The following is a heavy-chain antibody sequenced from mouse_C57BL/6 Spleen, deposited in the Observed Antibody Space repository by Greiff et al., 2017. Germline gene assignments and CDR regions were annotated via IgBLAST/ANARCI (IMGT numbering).Heavy chain of an antibody. CDR3: ARHGYFDV. J-gene: IGHJ1*03. V-gene: IGHV5-9*01. CDR2: ISGGGGNT. Sequence: EVKLQESGGGLVKPGGSLKLSCAASGFTFSSYTMSWVRQTPEKRLEWVATISGGGGNTYYPDSVKGRFTISRDNAKNTLYLQMSSLRSEDTALYYCARHGYFDVWGTGTTVTVSS. CDR1: GFTFSSYT.